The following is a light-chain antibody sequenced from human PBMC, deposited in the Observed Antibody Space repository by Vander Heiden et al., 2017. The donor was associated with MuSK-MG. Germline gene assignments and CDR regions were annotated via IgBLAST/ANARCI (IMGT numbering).Light chain of an antibody. CDR2: GKN. CDR3: NSQDSSGNHLV. Sequence: SSELTQDPAVSVALGQTVRITCQGDSLRSYYASWYQQKPGQAPVLVIYGKNNRPSGIPDRFSGSSSGNTASLTITGAQAEDEADYYCNSQDSSGNHLVFGTGTKVTVL. J-gene: IGLJ1*01. V-gene: IGLV3-19*01. CDR1: SLRSYY.